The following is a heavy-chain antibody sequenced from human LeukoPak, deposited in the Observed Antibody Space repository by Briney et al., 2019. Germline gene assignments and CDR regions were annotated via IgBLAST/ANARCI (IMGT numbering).Heavy chain of an antibody. D-gene: IGHD6-13*01. CDR2: IWYDGSNK. J-gene: IGHJ3*02. CDR1: GFTFSSYG. CDR3: ARGGQKLVYDAFYI. V-gene: IGHV3-33*01. Sequence: GRSLRLSCAASGFTFSSYGMHWVRQAPGKGLEWVAVIWYDGSNKYYADSVKGRFTISRDNSKNTLYLQMNSLRAEDTAVYYCARGGQKLVYDAFYIWGQGTMVTVSS.